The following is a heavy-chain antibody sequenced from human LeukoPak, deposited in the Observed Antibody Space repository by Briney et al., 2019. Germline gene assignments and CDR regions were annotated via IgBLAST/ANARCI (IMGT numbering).Heavy chain of an antibody. CDR2: ISWHGSTT. J-gene: IGHJ4*02. CDR1: GFTFDDYT. CDR3: AKDIGDSVGYNYFDS. V-gene: IGHV3-43*01. Sequence: GGSLRLSCAASGFTFDDYTMHWVRQAPGKGLEWVSLISWHGSTTKYADSVKGRFTISRDDLKNSLSLQMNSLGPEDTALYYCAKDIGDSVGYNYFDSWGQGTLVTVSS. D-gene: IGHD3-22*01.